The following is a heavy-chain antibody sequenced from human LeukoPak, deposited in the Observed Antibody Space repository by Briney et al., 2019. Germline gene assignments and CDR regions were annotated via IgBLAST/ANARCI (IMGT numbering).Heavy chain of an antibody. D-gene: IGHD1-14*01. Sequence: GGSLRLSCAASGFTFSDYYMSWIRQAPGKGLEWVSYISSSGSTIYYADSVKGRFTISRDNSKNTMSVQMDDLRAEDTAVYYCTRYNNDHFDYWGQGTLVTVSS. J-gene: IGHJ4*02. CDR2: ISSSGSTI. CDR1: GFTFSDYY. CDR3: TRYNNDHFDY. V-gene: IGHV3-11*04.